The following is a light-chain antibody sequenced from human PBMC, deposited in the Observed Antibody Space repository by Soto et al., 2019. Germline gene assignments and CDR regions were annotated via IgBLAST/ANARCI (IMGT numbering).Light chain of an antibody. Sequence: EIVMTQSPATLSVSPGERLTLSCRASEGVNNNLAWYQQKPGQAPRLLIYSASSRAPRIPGRFSGSGSGTEFTLSISSLQSEDFAVYYCQQYDSGYTFGQGTKLDI. V-gene: IGKV3-15*01. CDR2: SAS. CDR1: EGVNNN. J-gene: IGKJ2*01. CDR3: QQYDSGYT.